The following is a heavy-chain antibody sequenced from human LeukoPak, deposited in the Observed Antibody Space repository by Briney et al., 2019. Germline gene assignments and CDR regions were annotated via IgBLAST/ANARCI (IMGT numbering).Heavy chain of an antibody. CDR2: INPSGGST. J-gene: IGHJ3*02. CDR1: GYTFTSYY. Sequence: EASVKVSCKASGYTFTSYYMHWVRQAPGQGLEWMGIINPSGGSTSYAQKFQGRVTMTRDTSTSTVYMELSSLRSEDTAVYYCARALYSGSYYGSRYPYAFDIWGQGTMVAVSS. V-gene: IGHV1-46*01. CDR3: ARALYSGSYYGSRYPYAFDI. D-gene: IGHD1-26*01.